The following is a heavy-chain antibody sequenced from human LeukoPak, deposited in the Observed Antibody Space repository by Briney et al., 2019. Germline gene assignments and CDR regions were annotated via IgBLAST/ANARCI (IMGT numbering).Heavy chain of an antibody. J-gene: IGHJ4*02. CDR3: ARTHDSSGYYIDY. D-gene: IGHD3-22*01. Sequence: HGESLKISCKGSGYSFTSYWIGWVRQMPGKGLEWMGIIYPGDSDTRYSPSFQGQVTISADKSISTAYLQWSSLKASDTAMYYCARTHDSSGYYIDYWGQGTLVTVSS. CDR2: IYPGDSDT. V-gene: IGHV5-51*01. CDR1: GYSFTSYW.